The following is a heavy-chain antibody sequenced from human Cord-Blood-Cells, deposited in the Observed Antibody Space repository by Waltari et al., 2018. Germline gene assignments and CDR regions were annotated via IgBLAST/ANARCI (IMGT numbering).Heavy chain of an antibody. Sequence: QVQLVESGGGVVQPGRSLRLSCAASGFTSSSYALHWVRQAPGKGLEWVAVISYDGSNKYYADSVKGRFTISRDNSKNTLYLQMNSLRAEDTAVYYCARDLGDFWSGYYDHWGQGTLVTVSS. J-gene: IGHJ4*02. CDR2: ISYDGSNK. CDR1: GFTSSSYA. D-gene: IGHD3-3*01. CDR3: ARDLGDFWSGYYDH. V-gene: IGHV3-30-3*01.